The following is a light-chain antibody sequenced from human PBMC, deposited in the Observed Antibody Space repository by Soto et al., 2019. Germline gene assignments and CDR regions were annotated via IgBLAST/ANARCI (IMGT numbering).Light chain of an antibody. Sequence: DLQMTQSPSTLSASIGGRVTITCRASHSISSWLAWYQQKPGKAPKLLIYRASSLQSGVPSRFSGRGSGTEFILTITNLQPDDFATYYCQQYSSSSTFGQGTKVEIK. CDR2: RAS. CDR3: QQYSSSST. J-gene: IGKJ1*01. CDR1: HSISSW. V-gene: IGKV1-5*03.